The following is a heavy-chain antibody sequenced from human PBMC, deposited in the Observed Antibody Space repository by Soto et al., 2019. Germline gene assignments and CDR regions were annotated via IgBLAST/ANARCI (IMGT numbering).Heavy chain of an antibody. CDR1: GGTFNNFA. CDR3: ARRYNTAAAPVLATAWFDP. D-gene: IGHD1-1*01. V-gene: IGHV1-69*01. CDR2: LIPLFGSA. J-gene: IGHJ5*02. Sequence: QVQLVQSGAEVKKPGSSVKVSCRSSGGTFNNFAISWLRQAPGQGFEWMGGLIPLFGSAPYAQKFQARVTITAHESTGTAYVELSSLTSEDTAVYYCARRYNTAAAPVLATAWFDPWGQGTLVTVSS.